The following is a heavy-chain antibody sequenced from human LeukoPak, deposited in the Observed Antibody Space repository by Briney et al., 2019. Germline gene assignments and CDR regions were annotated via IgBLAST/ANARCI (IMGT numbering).Heavy chain of an antibody. D-gene: IGHD3-10*01. CDR1: GYTFTSYY. V-gene: IGHV1-46*01. J-gene: IGHJ6*03. Sequence: GASVKVSCKASGYTFTSYYMHWVRQAPGQGLEWMGIINPSGGSTSYAQKFQGRVTMTRDMSTSTVYMELSSLRSEDTAVYYCARGGRMVRGVIIRYYYYYYMDVWGKGTTVTISS. CDR2: INPSGGST. CDR3: ARGGRMVRGVIIRYYYYYYMDV.